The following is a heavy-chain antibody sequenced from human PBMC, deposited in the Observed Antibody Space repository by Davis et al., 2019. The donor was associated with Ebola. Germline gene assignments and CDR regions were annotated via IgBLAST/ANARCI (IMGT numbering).Heavy chain of an antibody. CDR3: ARTAMTSVSDLGLGYNYFDP. D-gene: IGHD4-17*01. Sequence: SETLSLTCAVYGGSFSDYFWSWMRQSPGKGMEWLGQISQSGFTTYNPSLKSRVTISMNTSNNQFYLRLDSVTAADTAVFYCARTAMTSVSDLGLGYNYFDPWGQGTLVTVST. V-gene: IGHV4-34*01. CDR1: GGSFSDYF. CDR2: ISQSGFT. J-gene: IGHJ5*02.